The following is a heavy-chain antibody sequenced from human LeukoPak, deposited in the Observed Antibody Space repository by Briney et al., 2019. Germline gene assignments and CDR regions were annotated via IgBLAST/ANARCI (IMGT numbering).Heavy chain of an antibody. J-gene: IGHJ4*02. D-gene: IGHD5-18*01. Sequence: GGSLRLSCAASGFTFSSSAMSRVRQAPGKGLEWVSAISNNGGYTYYADSVQGRFTISRDNSKNTLYLQMNSLRVEDTAVYYCAKHPDRYSYGSFDYWGQGNLVTVSS. CDR3: AKHPDRYSYGSFDY. CDR2: ISNNGGYT. V-gene: IGHV3-23*01. CDR1: GFTFSSSA.